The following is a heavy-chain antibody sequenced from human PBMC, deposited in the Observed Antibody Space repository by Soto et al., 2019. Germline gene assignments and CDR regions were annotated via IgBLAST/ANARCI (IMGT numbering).Heavy chain of an antibody. Sequence: QVQLQESGPGLVKPSQTLSLTCTVSGGSINSGGYCWSWIRQHPGKGLDWIGCISYGGSTSYNPPLKRRVTISVDTSKNQFSLKLTSVTAADTAVYYCSRGILVWGQGALITVSS. J-gene: IGHJ4*02. V-gene: IGHV4-31*03. CDR3: SRGILV. CDR2: ISYGGST. D-gene: IGHD5-18*01. CDR1: GGSINSGGYC.